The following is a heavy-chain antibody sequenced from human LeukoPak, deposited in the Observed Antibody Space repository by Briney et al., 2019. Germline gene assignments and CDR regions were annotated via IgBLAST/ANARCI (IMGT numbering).Heavy chain of an antibody. CDR2: ISSSSGYT. D-gene: IGHD5-18*01. CDR3: AGSVDTAMVTGYYYGMDV. V-gene: IGHV3-11*06. J-gene: IGHJ6*02. Sequence: GGSLRLSCAASGFTFSDYYMSWIRQAPGKGLEWVSYISSSSGYTNYADSVKGRFTISRDNAKNSLYLQMNSLRAEDTAVYYCAGSVDTAMVTGYYYGMDVWGQGTTVTVSS. CDR1: GFTFSDYY.